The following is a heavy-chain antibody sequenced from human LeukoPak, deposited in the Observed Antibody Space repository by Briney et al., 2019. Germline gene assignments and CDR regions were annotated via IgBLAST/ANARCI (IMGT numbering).Heavy chain of an antibody. Sequence: PGGALRRSCAASGFTDSSNYMSWVRQARGKGLEWVSVIYSGGSTYYADSVKGRFTISRDNSKNTLYLQMNSLRAEDTAVYYCARSPPMSQFDYWGQGTLVTVSS. J-gene: IGHJ4*02. CDR1: GFTDSSNY. V-gene: IGHV3-66*02. CDR3: ARSPPMSQFDY. CDR2: IYSGGST. D-gene: IGHD3-22*01.